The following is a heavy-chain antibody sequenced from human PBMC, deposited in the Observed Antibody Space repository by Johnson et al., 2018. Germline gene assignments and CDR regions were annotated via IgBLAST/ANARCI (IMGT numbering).Heavy chain of an antibody. Sequence: QVQLVESGGCVVQPGRSLRLSCVASGFIFNTFAMHWVRQAPGKGLEWVATLSYDGTLKYYTDSVKGRFTISRDNSQNTLWLQMDSLRAGDTAMYYCARGRIAAACMAQYFQHWGQGTLVTVSS. CDR1: GFIFNTFA. J-gene: IGHJ1*01. CDR2: LSYDGTLK. V-gene: IGHV3-30*14. D-gene: IGHD6-13*01. CDR3: ARGRIAAACMAQYFQH.